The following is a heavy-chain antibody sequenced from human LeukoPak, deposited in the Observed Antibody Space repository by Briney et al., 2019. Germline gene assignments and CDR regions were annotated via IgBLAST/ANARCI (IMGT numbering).Heavy chain of an antibody. D-gene: IGHD3-3*01. J-gene: IGHJ6*03. CDR3: AKDLRFGPYYYYYMDV. V-gene: IGHV3-23*01. Sequence: GGSLRLSCAVSGFTFSSYDMSWVRQAPGKGLEWVSAISGRGGSTYYADSVKGRFTISRDSSKNTLYLQMNSLRAEDTAVYYCAKDLRFGPYYYYYMDVWGKGTTVTVSS. CDR2: ISGRGGST. CDR1: GFTFSSYD.